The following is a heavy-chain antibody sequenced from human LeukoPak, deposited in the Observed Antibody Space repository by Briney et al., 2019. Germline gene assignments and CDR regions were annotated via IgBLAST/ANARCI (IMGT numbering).Heavy chain of an antibody. D-gene: IGHD5-18*01. J-gene: IGHJ4*02. CDR2: IYYSGST. Sequence: SETLSLTCTVSGGSNSRYYWSWIRQPPGKGLEWIGYIYYSGSTNYNPSLKSRVTISVDTSKNQFSLKLSSVTAADTAVYYCARHNVDTAIFDYWGQGTLVTVSS. V-gene: IGHV4-59*08. CDR3: ARHNVDTAIFDY. CDR1: GGSNSRYY.